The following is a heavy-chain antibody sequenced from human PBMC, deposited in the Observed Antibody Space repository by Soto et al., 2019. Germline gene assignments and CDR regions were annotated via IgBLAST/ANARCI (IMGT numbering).Heavy chain of an antibody. J-gene: IGHJ6*03. CDR2: MNQDGNQK. CDR3: ARAPSTRSYYDFWSGHPSYYYMDV. Sequence: PGGSLRLSCAASGFTFSDFWMTWVRQAPGKGLEWVANMNQDGNQKNYVDSVKGRFSISRDNAKNSLYLQINSLRAEDTTVYYCARAPSTRSYYDFWSGHPSYYYMDVWGKGTTVTVSS. CDR1: GFTFSDFW. V-gene: IGHV3-7*05. D-gene: IGHD3-3*01.